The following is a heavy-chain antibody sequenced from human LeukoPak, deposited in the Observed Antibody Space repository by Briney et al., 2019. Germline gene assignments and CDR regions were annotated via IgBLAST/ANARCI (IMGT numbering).Heavy chain of an antibody. Sequence: GGSLRLSCVASGVTISDAWMSWVRQAPGKGLEWVSVIYSGDSTYYADSVKGRFTISRDNSKNTLYLQMNSLRAEDTAVYYCARVMRLTMIRGVPPWFDPWGQGTLVTVSS. D-gene: IGHD3-10*01. CDR2: IYSGDST. CDR3: ARVMRLTMIRGVPPWFDP. J-gene: IGHJ5*02. V-gene: IGHV3-53*01. CDR1: GVTISDAW.